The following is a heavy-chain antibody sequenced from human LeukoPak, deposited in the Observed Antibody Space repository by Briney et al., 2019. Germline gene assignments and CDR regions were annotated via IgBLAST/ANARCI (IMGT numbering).Heavy chain of an antibody. CDR1: GGSIGSSNW. Sequence: SETLSLTFAVSGGSIGSSNWWSWVRQPPGKGLEWIGEIYYSGNTNYNPSLKSRVTISIDKSKNQFSLKLSSVTAADTAVYYCAREVRFSMVRGEIDCWGQGTLITVSS. V-gene: IGHV4-4*02. CDR3: AREVRFSMVRGEIDC. CDR2: IYYSGNT. D-gene: IGHD3-10*01. J-gene: IGHJ4*02.